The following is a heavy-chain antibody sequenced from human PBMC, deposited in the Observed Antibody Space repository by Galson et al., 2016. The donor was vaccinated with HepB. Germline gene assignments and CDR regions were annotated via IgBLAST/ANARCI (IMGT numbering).Heavy chain of an antibody. V-gene: IGHV3-53*01. CDR1: GFTINNNY. CDR2: IYSGGRT. Sequence: SLRLSCAVSGFTINNNYMSWVRQAPGKGLGGVSLIYSGGRTDYADSVKGRFTTPRDNSKNTLYLQMNSLRAEDTAVYYCAAGNYVVVDWGQGTLVTVSS. CDR3: AAGNYVVVD. D-gene: IGHD2-15*01. J-gene: IGHJ4*02.